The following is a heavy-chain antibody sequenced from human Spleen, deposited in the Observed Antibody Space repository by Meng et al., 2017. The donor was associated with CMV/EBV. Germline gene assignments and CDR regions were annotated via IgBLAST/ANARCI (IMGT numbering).Heavy chain of an antibody. J-gene: IGHJ4*02. CDR2: ISPYNGNR. Sequence: ASVKVSCKASGYVFTSFGITWVRQAPGQGPEWMGWISPYNGNRNFAQKFQGRVTMTTDTSTSTAYMEVRSLRSDDTAIYYCARDRTTDYGDPHYWGQGTLVTVSS. CDR1: GYVFTSFG. V-gene: IGHV1-18*01. CDR3: ARDRTTDYGDPHY. D-gene: IGHD4-17*01.